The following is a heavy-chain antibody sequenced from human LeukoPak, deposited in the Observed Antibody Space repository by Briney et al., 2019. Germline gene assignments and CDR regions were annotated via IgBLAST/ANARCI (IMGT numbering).Heavy chain of an antibody. CDR2: IYSGGST. V-gene: IGHV3-53*01. J-gene: IGHJ5*02. CDR3: ARIISSWYNWFDP. D-gene: IGHD2-8*02. Sequence: GGSLRLSCAASGFTVSSNYMSWVRQAPGKGLEWVSDIYSGGSTYYADSVKGRFTISRDNSKNTLYLQMNSLRAEDTAVYYCARIISSWYNWFDPWGQGTLVTVSS. CDR1: GFTVSSNY.